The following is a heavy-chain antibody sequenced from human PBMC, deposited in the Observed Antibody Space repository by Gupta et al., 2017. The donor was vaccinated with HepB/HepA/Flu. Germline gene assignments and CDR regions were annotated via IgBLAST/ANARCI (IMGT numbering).Heavy chain of an antibody. Sequence: EVQLLESGGDLVQPGGSLRLSCAASGFTFSKSAMIWVRQAPGKGLQWVSGFSSGGDIYYADAVKGRFTISRDNSKNMLYFQMNSLRVEDTAVYYCATARPGTTYDDGGQGTLVTVSS. V-gene: IGHV3-23*01. CDR3: ATARPGTTYDD. CDR1: GFTFSKSA. J-gene: IGHJ4*02. D-gene: IGHD1-1*01. CDR2: FSSGGDI.